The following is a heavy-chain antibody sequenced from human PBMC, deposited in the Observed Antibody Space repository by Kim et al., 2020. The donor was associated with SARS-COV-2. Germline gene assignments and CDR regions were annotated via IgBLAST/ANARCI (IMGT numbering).Heavy chain of an antibody. Sequence: KGRFTISRDKSTNTLYLQMNSLRAEDTAVYYCARDCGGDCYSGGSYAFDIWGQGTMVTVSS. D-gene: IGHD2-21*02. V-gene: IGHV3-30*07. CDR3: ARDCGGDCYSGGSYAFDI. J-gene: IGHJ3*02.